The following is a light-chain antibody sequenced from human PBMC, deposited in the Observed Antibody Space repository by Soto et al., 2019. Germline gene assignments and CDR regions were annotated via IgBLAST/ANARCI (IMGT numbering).Light chain of an antibody. CDR2: EVS. V-gene: IGLV2-23*02. CDR1: SSDVGSYNL. CDR3: CSYAGSSTV. Sequence: QSALTQPASVSGSPGQSITISCTGTSSDVGSYNLVSWYQQHPGKAPKLMIYEVSKRPSGVSNRFSGSKSGNTASLTISGLQAEDEAEYYCCSYAGSSTVVGTGTKLTVL. J-gene: IGLJ1*01.